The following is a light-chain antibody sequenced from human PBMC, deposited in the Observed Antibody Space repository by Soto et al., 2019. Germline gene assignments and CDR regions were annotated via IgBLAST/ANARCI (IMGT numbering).Light chain of an antibody. J-gene: IGKJ3*01. CDR1: QGISNY. CDR2: AAS. CDR3: QKYNWPPFT. Sequence: DIQMTQSPSSLAASVGDRVTISCRASQGISNYLAWYQQKPGKVPKLLIYAASTLQSGVSSRFTGGGSGTDFTLTISSLQPEDVATYYGQKYNWPPFTFGPGTKVDIK. V-gene: IGKV1-27*01.